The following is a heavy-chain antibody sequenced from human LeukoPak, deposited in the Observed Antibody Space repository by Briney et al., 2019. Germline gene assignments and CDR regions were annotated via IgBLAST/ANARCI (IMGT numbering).Heavy chain of an antibody. CDR1: GYTFTSYA. CDR2: INAGNGNT. D-gene: IGHD3-10*01. V-gene: IGHV1-3*01. CDR3: ALDYGSGTLDY. J-gene: IGHJ4*02. Sequence: ASVKVSCKASGYTFTSYAMHWVRQAPGQRLEWMGWINAGNGNTKYSQKFQGRVTITRDTSASTAYMELSSLRSDDTAVYYCALDYGSGTLDYWGQGTLVTVSS.